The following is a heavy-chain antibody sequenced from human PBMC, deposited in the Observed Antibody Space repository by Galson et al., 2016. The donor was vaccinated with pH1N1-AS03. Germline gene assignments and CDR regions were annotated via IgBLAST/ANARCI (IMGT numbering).Heavy chain of an antibody. CDR1: GFSLTTSAVG. D-gene: IGHD3-9*01. CDR3: ARTAGWLPDF. V-gene: IGHV2-5*02. Sequence: PALVKPTQTLTLTCTLSGFSLTTSAVGVVWIRQPPGKALEWLALIYWDDDKRYKSSLKSRLTITKDTSKNQVVLTMTNMDPVDTATYYCARTAGWLPDFWGQGTLVTVSS. J-gene: IGHJ4*02. CDR2: IYWDDDK.